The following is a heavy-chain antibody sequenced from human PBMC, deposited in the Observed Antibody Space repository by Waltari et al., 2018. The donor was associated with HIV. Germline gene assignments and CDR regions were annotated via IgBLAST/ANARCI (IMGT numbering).Heavy chain of an antibody. CDR2: INHSGSS. CDR1: GGAFSVYY. V-gene: IGHV4-34*01. D-gene: IGHD4-17*01. CDR3: ARDSVPSFDYGDYYYYGMDV. Sequence: QVQLQQWGAGLLRPSATLSLTCAVYGGAFSVYYLSWIRQPPGKGLEWIGEINHSGSSNYNPSLESRVTISVDTSKNQFSLRLRSVTAADTAVYYCARDSVPSFDYGDYYYYGMDVWSQGTTVTVSS. J-gene: IGHJ6*01.